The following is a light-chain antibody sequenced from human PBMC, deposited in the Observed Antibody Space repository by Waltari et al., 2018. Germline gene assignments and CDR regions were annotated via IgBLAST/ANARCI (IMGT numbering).Light chain of an antibody. Sequence: EITMTQSPATLSVSPGERATLSCGASQSVSNNLAWYQHKVGQAPRLLIYGASTRATGIPVRFRGSGSGTDFTLTISSLQSEDFAVYYCQQYNKWPRTFGQGTKVEIK. V-gene: IGKV3-15*01. CDR3: QQYNKWPRT. J-gene: IGKJ1*01. CDR1: QSVSNN. CDR2: GAS.